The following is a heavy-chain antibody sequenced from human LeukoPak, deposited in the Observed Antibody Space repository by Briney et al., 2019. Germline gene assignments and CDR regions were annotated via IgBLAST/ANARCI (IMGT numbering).Heavy chain of an antibody. Sequence: GASVKVSCKASGGTFSSYAISWVRQASGQGLEWMGGIIPIFGTANYAQKFQGRVTITADESTSTAYMELSSLRSEDTAVYYCARDSGPVAGYFDYWGQGTLVTVSS. J-gene: IGHJ4*02. CDR1: GGTFSSYA. CDR2: IIPIFGTA. CDR3: ARDSGPVAGYFDY. D-gene: IGHD6-19*01. V-gene: IGHV1-69*01.